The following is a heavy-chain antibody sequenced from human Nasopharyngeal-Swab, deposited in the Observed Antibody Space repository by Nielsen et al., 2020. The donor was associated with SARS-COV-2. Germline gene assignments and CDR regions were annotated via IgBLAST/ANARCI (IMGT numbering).Heavy chain of an antibody. V-gene: IGHV1-46*01. Sequence: ASVKVSCKASGYTFTSYYMHWVRQAPGQGLEWMGIIYPSGGITSYAQKFQGRVTMTRDTSTSTVYMELSSLRSEDTAVYYCARGGGLTIFGVVTTYYFDYWGQGTLVTVSS. CDR3: ARGGGLTIFGVVTTYYFDY. CDR1: GYTFTSYY. CDR2: IYPSGGIT. D-gene: IGHD3-3*01. J-gene: IGHJ4*02.